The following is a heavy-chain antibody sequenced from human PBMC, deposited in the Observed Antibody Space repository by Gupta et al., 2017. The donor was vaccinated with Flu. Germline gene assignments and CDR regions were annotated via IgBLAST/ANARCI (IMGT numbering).Heavy chain of an antibody. J-gene: IGHJ4*02. D-gene: IGHD3-22*01. CDR1: AFTFNTNA. Sequence: EVQLLESGGGLVQPGGSLRLSCAASAFTFNTNAMTWVRQAPGKGLEWVSVISGSGDSTYYADSVKDRFTISRDNSKNRLYLQMNSLRAEDTAVYYCAKDRSSRGYYYTSDYWGQGTLVTVSS. CDR3: AKDRSSRGYYYTSDY. V-gene: IGHV3-23*01. CDR2: ISGSGDST.